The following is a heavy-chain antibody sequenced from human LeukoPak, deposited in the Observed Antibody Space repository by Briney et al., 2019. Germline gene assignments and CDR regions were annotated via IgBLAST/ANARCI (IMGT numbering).Heavy chain of an antibody. CDR1: GFTFSSYG. J-gene: IGHJ4*02. CDR2: ISGSGGST. CDR3: AKMEYYGSASFDY. D-gene: IGHD3-10*01. V-gene: IGHV3-23*01. Sequence: PGGSLRLSCAASGFTFSSYGMSWVRQAPGKGLEWVSGISGSGGSTYYADSVKGRFTISRVNSKNTLYLQMNSLRAEDTAVYYCAKMEYYGSASFDYWGQGTLVTVSS.